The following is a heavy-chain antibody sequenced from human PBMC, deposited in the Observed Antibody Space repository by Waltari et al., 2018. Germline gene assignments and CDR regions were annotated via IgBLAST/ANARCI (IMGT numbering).Heavy chain of an antibody. CDR1: GFTFSNYA. CDR2: MSYDGKNS. D-gene: IGHD5-18*01. J-gene: IGHJ6*03. V-gene: IGHV3-30*04. CDR3: ARESWASHTGVVTYYYHMD. Sequence: QVQLVESGGGVVQPGGSLRLSCAASGFTFSNYAMHWVRQSPGKGLEWVAVMSYDGKNSYYADSMKGRFSISRDNSKNTLYLQINSLRPEDTAVYHCARESWASHTGVVTYYYHMD.